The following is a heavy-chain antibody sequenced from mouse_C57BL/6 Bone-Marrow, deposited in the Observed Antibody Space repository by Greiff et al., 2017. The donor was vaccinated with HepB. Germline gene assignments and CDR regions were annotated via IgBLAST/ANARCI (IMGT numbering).Heavy chain of an antibody. CDR2: ISYDGSN. CDR1: GYSITSGYY. D-gene: IGHD1-1*01. J-gene: IGHJ1*03. CDR3: ARDDYGSRDWYFDV. V-gene: IGHV3-6*01. Sequence: QLKESGPGLVKPSQSLSLTCSVTGYSITSGYYWNWIRQFPGNKLEWMGYISYDGSNNYNPSLKNRISITRDTSKNQFFLKLNSVTTEDTATYYCARDDYGSRDWYFDVWGTGTTVTVSS.